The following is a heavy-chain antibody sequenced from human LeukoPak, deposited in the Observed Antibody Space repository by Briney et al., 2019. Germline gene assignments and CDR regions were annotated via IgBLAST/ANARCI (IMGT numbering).Heavy chain of an antibody. CDR1: GFTFSSYA. J-gene: IGHJ4*02. CDR2: ISYDVSNK. D-gene: IGHD4-23*01. CDR3: ASTYGGNVNVVDY. V-gene: IGHV3-30*04. Sequence: GGSLRLSCAASGFTFSSYAMHWVRQAPGKGLEWVAVISYDVSNKYYADSVKGRFTISRDNSKNTLYLQMSSPRAEDTAVYYCASTYGGNVNVVDYWGQGKLVTVSS.